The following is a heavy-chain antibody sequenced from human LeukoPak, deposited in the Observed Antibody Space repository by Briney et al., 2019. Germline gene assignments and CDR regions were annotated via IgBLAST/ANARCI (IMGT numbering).Heavy chain of an antibody. J-gene: IGHJ3*02. Sequence: GRSLRLSCAASGFTFSSYGMHWVRQAPGKGLEWVSVIYSGGGTYYADSVKGRFTISRDKSKNTLYLQMNSLRAEDTALFYCAARWGYNGFDIWGQGTMVAVSS. V-gene: IGHV3-53*01. CDR3: AARWGYNGFDI. CDR2: IYSGGGT. CDR1: GFTFSSYG. D-gene: IGHD5-18*01.